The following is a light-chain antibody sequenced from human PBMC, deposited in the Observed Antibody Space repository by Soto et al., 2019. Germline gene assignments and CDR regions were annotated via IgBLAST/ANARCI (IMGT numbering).Light chain of an antibody. CDR1: QSISTY. Sequence: IQGTQCTLTLSVSVVEGVTIILVASQSISTYLHWYQQKPGKAPNLLIYATSTLQSGVPSRFSGSGSGTDFTLTISSLQPEDFATYFCQHGYSTPLTFGGGTKVDIK. J-gene: IGKJ4*01. CDR3: QHGYSTPLT. V-gene: IGKV1-39*01. CDR2: ATS.